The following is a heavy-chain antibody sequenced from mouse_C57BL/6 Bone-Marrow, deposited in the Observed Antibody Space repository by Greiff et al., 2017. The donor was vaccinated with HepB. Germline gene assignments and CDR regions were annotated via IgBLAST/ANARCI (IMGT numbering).Heavy chain of an antibody. J-gene: IGHJ2*01. CDR3: ARREGFITTGRRLSFDY. D-gene: IGHD1-1*01. Sequence: QVQLQQSGPELVKPGASVKISCKASGYTFTDYYINWVKQRPGQGLEWIGWIFPGSGSTYYNEKFKGKATLTVDKSSSTAYMLLSSLTSEDSAVYFCARREGFITTGRRLSFDYWGQGTTLTVSS. CDR2: IFPGSGST. CDR1: GYTFTDYY. V-gene: IGHV1-75*01.